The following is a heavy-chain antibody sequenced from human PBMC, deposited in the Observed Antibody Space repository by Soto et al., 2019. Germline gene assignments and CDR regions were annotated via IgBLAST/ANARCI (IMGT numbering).Heavy chain of an antibody. CDR2: INAGNGKT. D-gene: IGHD6-13*01. CDR3: AREFLSLSSSWRDYFHH. CDR1: GYIFTDYG. J-gene: IGHJ1*01. Sequence: ASGKVCCEAAGYIFTDYGMHWVRHAPGQSLEWMGWINAGNGKTTNSPKFQARVTITRDTSASTVYMELSSLTSEDTAIYYCAREFLSLSSSWRDYFHHWGQGTMVTVSS. V-gene: IGHV1-3*01.